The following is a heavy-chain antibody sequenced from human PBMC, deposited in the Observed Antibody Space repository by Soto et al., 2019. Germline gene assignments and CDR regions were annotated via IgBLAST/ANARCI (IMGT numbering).Heavy chain of an antibody. Sequence: SETLSLTCAVSGGSTSSGGYSWSWLRQPPGKGLEWIGYISHSGSTNYNPSLKSRVTISVDTSQNQFSLMLTSVTAADTAVYYCARPRSSGYAGEFDYWGQGTLVTVSS. J-gene: IGHJ4*02. CDR3: ARPRSSGYAGEFDY. CDR1: GGSTSSGGYS. V-gene: IGHV4-61*08. D-gene: IGHD3-22*01. CDR2: ISHSGST.